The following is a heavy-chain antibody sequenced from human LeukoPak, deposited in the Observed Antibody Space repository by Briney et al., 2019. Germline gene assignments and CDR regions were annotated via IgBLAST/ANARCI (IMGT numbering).Heavy chain of an antibody. CDR2: IYYSGNT. V-gene: IGHV4-39*01. D-gene: IGHD3-3*01. Sequence: PSETLSLTCTVSGGSISSSGYYWGWIRQPPGKGLEYIGNIYYSGNTYYNPSLKSRVTISVDTSKKQFSLKLSSVTAADTAVYYCARMSVWSGYPLSFDYWGQGTLVTVSS. CDR1: GGSISSSGYY. J-gene: IGHJ4*02. CDR3: ARMSVWSGYPLSFDY.